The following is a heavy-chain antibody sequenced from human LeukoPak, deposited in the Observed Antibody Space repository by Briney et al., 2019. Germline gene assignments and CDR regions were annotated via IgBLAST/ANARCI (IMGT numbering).Heavy chain of an antibody. J-gene: IGHJ4*02. CDR3: ARALAGGDYVSPDY. D-gene: IGHD4-17*01. CDR2: INPNSGGT. Sequence: ASVKVSCKASGYTFTSYDINWVRQATGQGLEWMGWINPNSGGTNYAQKFQGRVTMTRDTSISTAYMELRSLRSDDTAVYYCARALAGGDYVSPDYWGQGTLVTVSS. V-gene: IGHV1-2*02. CDR1: GYTFTSYD.